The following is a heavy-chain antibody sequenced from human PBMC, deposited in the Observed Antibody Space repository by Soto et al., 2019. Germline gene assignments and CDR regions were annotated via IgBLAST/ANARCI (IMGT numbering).Heavy chain of an antibody. Sequence: GSVEVSCKAAAYTFTSYDINWVRQATGQDFEWMGWMNPNNGNTAYAQKFQGRVTMTRDTSKSTAFMELSSLTSEDTAVYYCARGPRNWGVDYWGQGTLFTVPS. CDR2: MNPNNGNT. V-gene: IGHV1-8*01. CDR1: AYTFTSYD. CDR3: ARGPRNWGVDY. D-gene: IGHD7-27*01. J-gene: IGHJ4*02.